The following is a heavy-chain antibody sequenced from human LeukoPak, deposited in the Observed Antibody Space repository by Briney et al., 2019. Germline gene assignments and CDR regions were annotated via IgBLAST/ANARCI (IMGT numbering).Heavy chain of an antibody. V-gene: IGHV1-24*01. CDR1: GYTLTELS. D-gene: IGHD3-3*01. J-gene: IGHJ4*02. CDR3: ARDDGFWSGLDFDY. Sequence: ASVKVSCKVSGYTLTELSMHWVRQAPGKGLEWMGGFDPEDGETIYAQKFQGRVTMTEDTSTDTAYMELSSLRSEDTAVYYCARDDGFWSGLDFDYWGQGTLVTVSS. CDR2: FDPEDGET.